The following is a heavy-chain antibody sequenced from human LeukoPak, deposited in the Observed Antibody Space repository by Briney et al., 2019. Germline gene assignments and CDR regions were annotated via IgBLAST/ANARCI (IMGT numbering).Heavy chain of an antibody. CDR2: IYYSGST. J-gene: IGHJ5*02. Sequence: SETLSLNCTVSGGSISSSSYYWGWIRQPRGKGLEWIGSIYYSGSTYYNPSLKSRVTISVNTSKNQFSLKLSSVTAADTAVYYCASLGAWGQGTLVTVSS. CDR3: ASLGA. D-gene: IGHD3-16*01. CDR1: GGSISSSSYY. V-gene: IGHV4-39*07.